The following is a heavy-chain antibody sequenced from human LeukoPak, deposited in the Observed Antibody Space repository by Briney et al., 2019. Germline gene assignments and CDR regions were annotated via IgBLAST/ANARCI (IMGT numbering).Heavy chain of an antibody. D-gene: IGHD2-2*01. V-gene: IGHV1-2*02. Sequence: GASVKVSCKASGYTFTGYYMHWVRQAPGQGLEWMGWINPNSGGTNYAQKFQGRVTMTRDTSISTAYMEPSRLRSDDTAVYYCARRGDCSSTSCYALDYWGQGTLVTVSS. CDR3: ARRGDCSSTSCYALDY. CDR1: GYTFTGYY. J-gene: IGHJ4*02. CDR2: INPNSGGT.